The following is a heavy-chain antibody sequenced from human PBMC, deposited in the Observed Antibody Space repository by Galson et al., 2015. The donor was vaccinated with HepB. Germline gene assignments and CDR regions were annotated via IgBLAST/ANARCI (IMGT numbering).Heavy chain of an antibody. CDR2: ISGSGGSA. Sequence: SLRLSCAASGFIFSIHVMSWVRQAPGKGLEWVSVISGSGGSASYADSVKGRFTISRDNSKNTLFLQMNSLRDEDTAIYYCAKARYGGHTYGYVESWGQGTLVTVSS. CDR1: GFIFSIHV. V-gene: IGHV3-23*01. J-gene: IGHJ4*02. CDR3: AKARYGGHTYGYVES. D-gene: IGHD5-18*01.